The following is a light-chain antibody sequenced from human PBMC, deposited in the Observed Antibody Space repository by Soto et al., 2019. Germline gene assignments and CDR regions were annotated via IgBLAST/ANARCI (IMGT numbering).Light chain of an antibody. V-gene: IGKV1-5*01. CDR2: DAS. J-gene: IGKJ1*01. Sequence: DIQMTQSPSSLSASVGDRVTITCRASQSIGKHLNWYQQKPGKAPKFLIYDASSLESGVPSRFSGSGSGTEFTLTISSLQPDDFATYYCQQYNSYWTFGQGTKV. CDR1: QSIGKH. CDR3: QQYNSYWT.